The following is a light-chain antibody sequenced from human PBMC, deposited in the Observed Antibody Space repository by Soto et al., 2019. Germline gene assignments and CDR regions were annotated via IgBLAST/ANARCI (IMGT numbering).Light chain of an antibody. CDR2: GAS. J-gene: IGKJ2*02. CDR1: QSVTSD. Sequence: EVVMTQSPATLSVSPGERATLSCRASQSVTSDLAWYQQKPGQAPRLLIYGASTRPTGIPARFSGSGSGTEFTLTISSLQSEDFAVYYCQQYNNGPPSTFGQGTKLEIK. CDR3: QQYNNGPPST. V-gene: IGKV3-15*01.